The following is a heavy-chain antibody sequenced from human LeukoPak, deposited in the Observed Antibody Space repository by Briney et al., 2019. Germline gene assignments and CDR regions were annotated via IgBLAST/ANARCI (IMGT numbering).Heavy chain of an antibody. J-gene: IGHJ4*02. CDR3: ARERVAAAGTGYYFDY. V-gene: IGHV1-46*01. D-gene: IGHD6-13*01. CDR1: GYTFTSYY. CDR2: INPSGGST. Sequence: ASVKVSCKASGYTFTSYYMHWVRQAPGQGLEWMGIINPSGGSTSYAQKFQGRVTMTRDTSTSTVYMELSSLRSEDTAMYYCARERVAAAGTGYYFDYWGQGTLVTVSS.